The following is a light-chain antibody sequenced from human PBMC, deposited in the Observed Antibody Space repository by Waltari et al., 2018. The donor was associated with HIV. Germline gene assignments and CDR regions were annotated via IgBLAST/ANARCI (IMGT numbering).Light chain of an antibody. J-gene: IGLJ2*01. CDR2: EVT. CDR1: SSDVGSYNL. Sequence: ALTQPASVSGSPGQSITISCTGTSSDVGSYNLVSWYQHHPGKAPKIMIYEVTKRPEGVSNRFSGSKSGKTASLPISGLQAEHYADYCCCSYAGSSTSVVFGGGTKLTVL. CDR3: CSYAGSSTSVV. V-gene: IGLV2-23*02.